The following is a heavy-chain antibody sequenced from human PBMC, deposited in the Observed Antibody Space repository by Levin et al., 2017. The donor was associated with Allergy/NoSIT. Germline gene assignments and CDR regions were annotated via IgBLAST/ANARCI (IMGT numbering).Heavy chain of an antibody. V-gene: IGHV3-21*01. J-gene: IGHJ4*02. CDR2: ISSSSSYI. D-gene: IGHD1-14*01. CDR1: GFTFSSYN. CDR3: ARVDSGARRDY. Sequence: GGSLRLSCAASGFTFSSYNMNWVRQAPGKGLEWVSSISSSSSYIYYADSVKGRFTISRDNAKNSLYLQMNSLRAEDTAVYYCARVDSGARRDYWGQGTLVTVSS.